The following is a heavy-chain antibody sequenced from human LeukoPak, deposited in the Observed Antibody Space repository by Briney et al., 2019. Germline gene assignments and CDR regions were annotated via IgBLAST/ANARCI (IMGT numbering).Heavy chain of an antibody. D-gene: IGHD6-19*01. CDR2: IIPIFGTA. V-gene: IGHV1-69*06. CDR1: GGTFSSYA. Sequence: ASVKVSCKASGGTFSSYAISWVRQAPGQGLEWMGGIIPIFGTANYAQKFQGRVTITADKSTSTAYMELSSLRSEGTAVYYCARDDVAVAGTGVDYFDYWGQGTLVTVSS. J-gene: IGHJ4*02. CDR3: ARDDVAVAGTGVDYFDY.